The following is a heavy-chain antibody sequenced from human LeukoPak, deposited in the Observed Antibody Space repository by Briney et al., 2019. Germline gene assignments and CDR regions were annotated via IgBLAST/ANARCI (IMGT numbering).Heavy chain of an antibody. CDR3: ARIAVAAYDY. Sequence: GGSLRLSCAASGFTFSSYCMSWVRQAPGKGREWVANIKQDGSEKYYLDSVKGRFTISRDNSKNSLYLQMNSLRAEDTDVYCCARIAVAAYDYWGQGTLVTVSS. J-gene: IGHJ4*02. V-gene: IGHV3-7*01. CDR1: GFTFSSYC. CDR2: IKQDGSEK. D-gene: IGHD6-19*01.